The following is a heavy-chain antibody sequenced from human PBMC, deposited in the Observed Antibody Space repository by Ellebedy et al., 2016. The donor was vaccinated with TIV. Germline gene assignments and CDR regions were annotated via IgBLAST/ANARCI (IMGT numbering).Heavy chain of an antibody. D-gene: IGHD3-9*01. CDR3: ARRGYDLLTGSTDY. Sequence: SETLSLXXAVYGGSFSTYFWSWIRQPPGKGLEWIGEINHSGSSNCNPTLKSRVTISVDTSKNQFSLKLSSVTAADTAVYYCARRGYDLLTGSTDYWGQGTLVTVSS. J-gene: IGHJ4*02. V-gene: IGHV4-34*01. CDR2: INHSGSS. CDR1: GGSFSTYF.